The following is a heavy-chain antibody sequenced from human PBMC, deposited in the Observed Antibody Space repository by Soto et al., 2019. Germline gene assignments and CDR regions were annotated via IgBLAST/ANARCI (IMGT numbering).Heavy chain of an antibody. D-gene: IGHD3-3*01. CDR2: IKQDGSEK. CDR3: ARDRVLRFLEWLPYYGMDV. V-gene: IGHV3-7*01. J-gene: IGHJ6*02. CDR1: GLTFSSYW. Sequence: PGGSLRLSCAASGLTFSSYWMSWVRQAPGKGLEWVANIKQDGSEKYYVDPVKGRFTISRDNAKKSLYLQMNSLRAEDTAVYYCARDRVLRFLEWLPYYGMDVWGQGTTVTVS.